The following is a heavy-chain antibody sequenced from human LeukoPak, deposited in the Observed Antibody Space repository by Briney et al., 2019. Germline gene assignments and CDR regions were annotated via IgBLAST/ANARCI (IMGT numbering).Heavy chain of an antibody. J-gene: IGHJ5*02. D-gene: IGHD2-15*01. Sequence: RSLRLSCAASGFTFSSYAMHRVRQAPGKGLEWVAVISYDGSNKYYADSVKGRFTISRDNSKNTLYLQMNSLRAEDTAVYYCARDAGYCSGGSCYWFDPWGQGTLVTVSS. CDR3: ARDAGYCSGGSCYWFDP. CDR2: ISYDGSNK. CDR1: GFTFSSYA. V-gene: IGHV3-30*01.